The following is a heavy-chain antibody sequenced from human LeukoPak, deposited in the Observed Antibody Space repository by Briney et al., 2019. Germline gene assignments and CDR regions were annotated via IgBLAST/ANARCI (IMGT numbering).Heavy chain of an antibody. Sequence: GGSLRLSCAASGFTFSGSAMHWVRQASGKGLEWVGRIRSKANSYATAYAASVKGRFTISRDDSKNTAYLQMNSLKTEDTAVYYCTRLDYDSSGNDDYWGQGTLVTVSS. V-gene: IGHV3-73*01. CDR3: TRLDYDSSGNDDY. CDR2: IRSKANSYAT. D-gene: IGHD3-22*01. J-gene: IGHJ4*02. CDR1: GFTFSGSA.